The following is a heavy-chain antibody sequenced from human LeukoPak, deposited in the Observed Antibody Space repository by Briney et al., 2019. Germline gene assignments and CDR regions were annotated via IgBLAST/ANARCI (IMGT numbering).Heavy chain of an antibody. Sequence: PSETLSLTCIASGGSTNSYYWSWIRQPPGKGLEWIGYIYNSGSTNYNPSLKSRVTISGDMSKNQLSLKWTSVTAADTAVYYCATEYCSSSTCRFEYWGQGTLVTVSS. D-gene: IGHD2-2*01. CDR1: GGSTNSYY. J-gene: IGHJ4*02. CDR3: ATEYCSSSTCRFEY. CDR2: IYNSGST. V-gene: IGHV4-59*01.